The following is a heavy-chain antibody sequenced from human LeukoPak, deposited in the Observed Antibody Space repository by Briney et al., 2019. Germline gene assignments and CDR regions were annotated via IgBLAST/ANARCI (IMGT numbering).Heavy chain of an antibody. Sequence: GASVKVSCKASGGTFSSYAISWVRQAPGQGLEWMGGIIPIFGTANYAQKFQGRVTITTEESTSTAYMELSSLRSEDTAVYYCARGLELHYYYMDVWGKGTTVTVSS. V-gene: IGHV1-69*05. CDR2: IIPIFGTA. D-gene: IGHD1-7*01. J-gene: IGHJ6*03. CDR3: ARGLELHYYYMDV. CDR1: GGTFSSYA.